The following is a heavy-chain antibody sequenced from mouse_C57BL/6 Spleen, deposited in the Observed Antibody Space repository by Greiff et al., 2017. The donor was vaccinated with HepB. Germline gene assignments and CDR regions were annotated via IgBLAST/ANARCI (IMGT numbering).Heavy chain of an antibody. CDR1: GYSITSDY. D-gene: IGHD1-1*01. Sequence: EVKVVESGPGLAKPSQTLSLTCSVTGYSITSDYWNWIRKFPGNKLEYMGYISYSGSTYYNPSLKSRISITRDTSKNQYYLQLNSVTTEDTATYYCARYGTTVVATRYFDVWGTGTTVTVSS. CDR2: ISYSGST. J-gene: IGHJ1*03. V-gene: IGHV3-8*01. CDR3: ARYGTTVVATRYFDV.